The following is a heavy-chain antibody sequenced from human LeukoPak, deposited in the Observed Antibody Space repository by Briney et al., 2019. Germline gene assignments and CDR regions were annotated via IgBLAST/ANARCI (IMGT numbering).Heavy chain of an antibody. J-gene: IGHJ4*02. Sequence: PSETLSLTCAVSGGSISSGGYSWSWIRQPPGKGLEWIGRIYSSGSTNYNPSLKSRVTISVDTSKNQFSLKLSSVTAADTAVYYCAREYSRWAVYFFDSWGQGTLVTVSS. D-gene: IGHD2-15*01. V-gene: IGHV4-61*02. CDR3: AREYSRWAVYFFDS. CDR1: GGSISSGGYS. CDR2: IYSSGST.